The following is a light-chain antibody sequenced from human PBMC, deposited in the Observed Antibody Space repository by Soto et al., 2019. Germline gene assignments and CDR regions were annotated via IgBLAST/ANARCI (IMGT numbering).Light chain of an antibody. V-gene: IGKV1-5*01. Sequence: IHMTDAPSTLSASVLYRVTITFRSSQSISSWLAWYQQKPGKAPKLLIYDASSLESGVPSRFSGSGSGTEFTLTISSLQPDDFATYYCQQYNSYSWTFGQGTKVDI. CDR1: QSISSW. CDR2: DAS. J-gene: IGKJ1*01. CDR3: QQYNSYSWT.